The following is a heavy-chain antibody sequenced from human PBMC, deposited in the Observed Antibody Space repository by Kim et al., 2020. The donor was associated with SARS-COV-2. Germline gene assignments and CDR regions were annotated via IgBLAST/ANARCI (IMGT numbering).Heavy chain of an antibody. D-gene: IGHD6-13*01. CDR3: ARLGSSSWYFDY. CDR1: GFPFRTYW. V-gene: IGHV3-7*01. CDR2: IRRDGSGK. J-gene: IGHJ4*02. Sequence: GGSLRLSCAVSGFPFRTYWLRWVRPAPGPGLAWWAMIRRDGSGKYYVDSLKGRFTISRDNAKNSLYLQMNSLRAEDTAMYYCARLGSSSWYFDYWGQGTLVTVSS.